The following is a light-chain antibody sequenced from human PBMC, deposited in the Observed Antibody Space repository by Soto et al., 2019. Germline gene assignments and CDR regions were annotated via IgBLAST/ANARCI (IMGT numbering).Light chain of an antibody. CDR1: TNDVGGYRY. V-gene: IGLV2-14*01. J-gene: IGLJ1*01. Sequence: QSALTQPASVSGSRGQSITISCTGTTNDVGGYRYVSWYQQHPGKAPQLLIYEVDNRPSGVSNRFSGSKSGNTASLTISGLQAEDEADYYCSSYTSGDSPDVFGTGTKLTVL. CDR2: EVD. CDR3: SSYTSGDSPDV.